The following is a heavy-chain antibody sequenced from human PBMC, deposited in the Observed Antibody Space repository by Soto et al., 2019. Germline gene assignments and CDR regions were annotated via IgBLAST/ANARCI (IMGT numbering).Heavy chain of an antibody. CDR2: IIPIFGTA. J-gene: IGHJ4*02. CDR3: ARQRGQQLPFDY. CDR1: VGTLSGYA. Sequence: ASVKGSCKASVGTLSGYASSWVRQAPGQGLEWMGGIIPIFGTANYAQKFQGRVTITADESTSTAYMELSSLRSEDTAVYYCARQRGQQLPFDYWGQGTLVTVSS. V-gene: IGHV1-69*13. D-gene: IGHD6-13*01.